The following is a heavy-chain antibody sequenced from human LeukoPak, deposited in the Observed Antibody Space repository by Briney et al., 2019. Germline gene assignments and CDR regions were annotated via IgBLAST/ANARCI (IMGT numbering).Heavy chain of an antibody. CDR3: AKDIGYSYDSSGYYFGH. J-gene: IGHJ4*02. Sequence: GGSLRLSCAASGFALDDYAMHWVRQPPGKGLEWVSGISWNSGSVGYADSVKGRFTISRDNAKNSLYLQMNSLRAEDTAFYYCAKDIGYSYDSSGYYFGHWGQGTLVTVSS. CDR1: GFALDDYA. CDR2: ISWNSGSV. V-gene: IGHV3-9*01. D-gene: IGHD3-22*01.